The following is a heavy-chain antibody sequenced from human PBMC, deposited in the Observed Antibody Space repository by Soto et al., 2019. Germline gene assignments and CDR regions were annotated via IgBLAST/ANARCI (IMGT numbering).Heavy chain of an antibody. CDR2: IKGDASEI. V-gene: IGHV3-7*05. CDR1: GFTFGTHW. J-gene: IGHJ4*02. Sequence: EVQLVESGGDLVHPGGSVRLSCAASGFTFGTHWMSWVRQAPGKGLEWVANIKGDASEIYYADSVRGRFTISRDNAKSSLYLQMNSLRVEDTAVYYCAKDVRWGQGTLVTVSS. CDR3: AKDVR.